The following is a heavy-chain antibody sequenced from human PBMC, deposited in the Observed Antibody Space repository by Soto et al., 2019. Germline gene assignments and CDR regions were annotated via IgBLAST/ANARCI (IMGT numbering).Heavy chain of an antibody. CDR2: INPSGGST. CDR3: AREIEDFWSGYKKMQFDY. J-gene: IGHJ4*02. V-gene: IGHV1-46*01. Sequence: QVQLVQSGAEVKKPGASVKVSRKASGYTFTSYYMHWVRQAPGQGLEWMGIINPSGGSTSYAQKFQGRVTMTRDTSTSTVYMELSSLRSEDTAVYYCAREIEDFWSGYKKMQFDYWGQGTLVTVSS. D-gene: IGHD3-3*01. CDR1: GYTFTSYY.